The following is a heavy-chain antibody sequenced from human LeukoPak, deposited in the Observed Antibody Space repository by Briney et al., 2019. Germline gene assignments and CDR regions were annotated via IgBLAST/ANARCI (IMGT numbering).Heavy chain of an antibody. D-gene: IGHD6-13*01. V-gene: IGHV3-7*01. J-gene: IGHJ4*02. Sequence: GGSLRLSCAASGFTFSRVRQAPGKGLEWVANIKEDGSEKYYVDSVKGRFTISRGNARNSLYLQMNSLRAEDTAVYYCASGRQLGYWGQGTLVTVSS. CDR2: IKEDGSEK. CDR3: ASGRQLGY. CDR1: GFTFSR.